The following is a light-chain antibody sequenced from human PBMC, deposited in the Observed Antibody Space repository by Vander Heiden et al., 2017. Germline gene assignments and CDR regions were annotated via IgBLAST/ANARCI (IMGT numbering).Light chain of an antibody. Sequence: QSVLTPPPSVPGAPGQRVTISCTGRSSNIGAGYDVHWYQQLPGTAPKLLIYGNSNRPSGVPDRFSGSKSGTSASLAITGLQAEDEADYYCQSYDSSLSWVFGGGTKLTVL. J-gene: IGLJ3*02. CDR1: SSNIGAGYD. CDR2: GNS. CDR3: QSYDSSLSWV. V-gene: IGLV1-40*01.